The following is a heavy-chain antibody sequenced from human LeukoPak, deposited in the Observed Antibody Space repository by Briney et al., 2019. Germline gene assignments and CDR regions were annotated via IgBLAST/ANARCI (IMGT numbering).Heavy chain of an antibody. Sequence: GGSLRLSCAASGFTVSSNYMSWVRQAPGKGLEWVSVIYSGDNTYYADSVKGRFTISRDISKNTLYLQMNSLRAEDTAVYYCARGKATAGLYYFDYWGRGTLVTVSS. CDR3: ARGKATAGLYYFDY. D-gene: IGHD6-13*01. V-gene: IGHV3-53*01. CDR1: GFTVSSNY. CDR2: IYSGDNT. J-gene: IGHJ4*01.